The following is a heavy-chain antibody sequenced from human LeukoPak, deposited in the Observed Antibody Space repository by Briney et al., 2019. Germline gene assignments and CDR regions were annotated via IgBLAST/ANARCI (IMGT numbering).Heavy chain of an antibody. CDR2: ISGSGFHT. CDR3: ARRKFYRLGKKKEPNWFDS. V-gene: IGHV3-23*01. D-gene: IGHD3-16*01. J-gene: IGHJ5*01. CDR1: GFTFESFD. Sequence: GGSLRLSCEASGFTFESFDMTWVRQAPGKGLEWVSLISGSGFHTFYAASVRGRFTVSRDNYKNTMYLQINTLRAEDTAIYYCARRKFYRLGKKKEPNWFDSWGQGTLVTVSS.